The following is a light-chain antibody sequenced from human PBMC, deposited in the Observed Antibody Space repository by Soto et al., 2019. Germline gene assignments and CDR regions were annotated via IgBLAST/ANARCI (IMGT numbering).Light chain of an antibody. CDR3: ASWEDSQEGWV. Sequence: QPVLTQPPSASGTPGQRVTISCSGSSSNIGSNTVSWYQQFPGTAPKLLIHIDNERPAGVPDRFSGSKSGTSASLAISGLQSEDEADYYCASWEDSQEGWVFGGGTKLTVL. V-gene: IGLV1-44*01. CDR1: SSNIGSNT. J-gene: IGLJ3*02. CDR2: IDN.